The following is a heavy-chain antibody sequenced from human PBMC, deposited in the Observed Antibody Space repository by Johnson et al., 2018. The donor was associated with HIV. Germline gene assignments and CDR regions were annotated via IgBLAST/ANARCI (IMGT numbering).Heavy chain of an antibody. D-gene: IGHD5-12*01. CDR3: AKEDEWLRLGSAFDI. J-gene: IGHJ3*02. V-gene: IGHV3-23*04. CDR1: GFTFSSYA. Sequence: MQLVESGGGFVQPGGSLRLSCGASGFTFSSYAMSWVRQAPGKGLEWVSVISGNGGTTYYADSVKGRFTISRDNSKNTLYLQMNSLRAEDTAVYYCAKEDEWLRLGSAFDIWGHGTMVTVSS. CDR2: ISGNGGTT.